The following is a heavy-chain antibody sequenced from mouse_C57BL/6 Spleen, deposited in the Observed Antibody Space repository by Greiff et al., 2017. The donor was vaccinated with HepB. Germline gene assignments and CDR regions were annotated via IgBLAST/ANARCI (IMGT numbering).Heavy chain of an antibody. D-gene: IGHD1-1*01. J-gene: IGHJ1*03. CDR1: GYTFTSYG. CDR2: IYPRSGNT. V-gene: IGHV1-81*01. CDR3: ARMGITTVVAREYFDV. Sequence: VKLQESGAELARPGASVKLSCKASGYTFTSYGISWVKQRTGQGLEWIGEIYPRSGNTYYNEKFKGKATLTADKSSSTAYMELRSLTSEDSAVYFCARMGITTVVAREYFDVWGTGTTVTVSS.